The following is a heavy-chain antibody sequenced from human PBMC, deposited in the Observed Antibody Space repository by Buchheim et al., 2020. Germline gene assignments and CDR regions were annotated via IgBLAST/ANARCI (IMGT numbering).Heavy chain of an antibody. V-gene: IGHV3-7*01. J-gene: IGHJ4*02. D-gene: IGHD3-9*01. CDR1: GIDFSRYW. Sequence: EAQLVESGGGLVQPGGSLRLSCVVSGIDFSRYWMTWVRQAPGKGLEWVANMKQGGSQRNYLDSVKGRFTISRDNGKSSLYLQMNSLRAEDTAVYYCARGHDKDYWGQGTL. CDR2: MKQGGSQR. CDR3: ARGHDKDY.